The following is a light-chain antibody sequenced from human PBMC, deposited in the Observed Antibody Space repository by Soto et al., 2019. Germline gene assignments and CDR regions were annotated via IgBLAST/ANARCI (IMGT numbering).Light chain of an antibody. CDR3: QQSYSTPFFT. CDR2: AAS. V-gene: IGKV1-39*01. Sequence: DIQMTQSPSSLSASVGDRVTITCRASQSISSYLNWYQQKPGKAPKLLIYAASSLQSGVPSRFSGSGSGTDFTLTISSLQPEDFATYYCQQSYSTPFFTFGPGTKVGIK. CDR1: QSISSY. J-gene: IGKJ3*01.